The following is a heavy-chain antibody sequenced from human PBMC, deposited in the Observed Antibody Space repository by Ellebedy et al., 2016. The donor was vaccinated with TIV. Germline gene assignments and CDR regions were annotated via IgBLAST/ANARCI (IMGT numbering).Heavy chain of an antibody. D-gene: IGHD6-13*01. J-gene: IGHJ4*02. CDR1: GFTFSSYA. CDR3: AREVWYPAS. Sequence: GESLKIPCAASGFTFSSYAMNWVRQAPGKGLEWVSSIGSGGGSPHYADSVKGRFTISTDDSRTTLFLQMNSLRADDTAVYYCAREVWYPASWGQGTLVTVSS. V-gene: IGHV3-23*01. CDR2: IGSGGGSP.